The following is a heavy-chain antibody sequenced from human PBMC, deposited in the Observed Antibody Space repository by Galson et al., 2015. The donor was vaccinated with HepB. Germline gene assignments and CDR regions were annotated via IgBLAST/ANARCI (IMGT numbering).Heavy chain of an antibody. CDR3: AREDSPFSAAFDWLLYSYYYYGMDV. Sequence: SLRLSCAASGFTFSSYAMHWVRQAPGKGLEWVAVISYDGSNKYYADSVKGRFTISRDNSKNTLYLQMNSLRAEDTAVYYCAREDSPFSAAFDWLLYSYYYYGMDVWGQGTTVTVSS. V-gene: IGHV3-30-3*01. D-gene: IGHD3-9*01. CDR2: ISYDGSNK. J-gene: IGHJ6*02. CDR1: GFTFSSYA.